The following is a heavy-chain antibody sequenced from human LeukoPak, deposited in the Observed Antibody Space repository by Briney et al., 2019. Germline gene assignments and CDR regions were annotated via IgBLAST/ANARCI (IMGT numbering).Heavy chain of an antibody. CDR2: ISGSGGST. J-gene: IGHJ4*02. CDR3: AKVPTMIVVGGYYFDY. CDR1: GFTFSSYA. V-gene: IGHV3-23*01. Sequence: GGSLRLSCAASGFTFSSYAMSWVRQAPGKGLEWVSAISGSGGSTYYADSVRGRFTISRDNSKNTLYLQMNSLRAEDTAVYYCAKVPTMIVVGGYYFDYWGQGTLVTVSS. D-gene: IGHD3-22*01.